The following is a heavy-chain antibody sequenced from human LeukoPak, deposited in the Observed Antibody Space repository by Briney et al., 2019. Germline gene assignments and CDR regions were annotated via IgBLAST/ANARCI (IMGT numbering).Heavy chain of an antibody. CDR2: VTGRGGST. CDR1: GFTFSNYA. J-gene: IGHJ4*02. V-gene: IGHV3-23*01. D-gene: IGHD3-9*01. CDR3: AKWGDFDILTGYYVSDF. Sequence: QPGGSLRLSCVASGFTFSNYAMSWVRQAPGKRLEWVSAVTGRGGSTYYADPVKGRFTISRDNSRNTLFLQMNSLRAEDTAIYYCAKWGDFDILTGYYVSDFWGQGTLVTVSS.